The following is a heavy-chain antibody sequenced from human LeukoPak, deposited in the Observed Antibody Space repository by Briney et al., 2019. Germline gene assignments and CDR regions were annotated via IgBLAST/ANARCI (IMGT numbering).Heavy chain of an antibody. V-gene: IGHV4-34*01. Sequence: SETLSLTCAVYGGSFSGYYWSWIRQPPGKGLEWIEEINHSGSTNYNPSLKSRVTISVDTSKNQFSLKLSSVTAADTAVYCCARGDILTGYFSLFDYWGQGTLVTVSS. CDR3: ARGDILTGYFSLFDY. CDR1: GGSFSGYY. CDR2: INHSGST. D-gene: IGHD3-9*01. J-gene: IGHJ4*02.